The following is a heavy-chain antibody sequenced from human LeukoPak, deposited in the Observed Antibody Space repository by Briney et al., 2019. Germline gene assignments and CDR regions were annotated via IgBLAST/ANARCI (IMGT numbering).Heavy chain of an antibody. CDR3: AKESRIAAAGIINWFDP. J-gene: IGHJ5*02. CDR2: ISSSSSYI. V-gene: IGHV3-21*01. CDR1: GFTFSSYS. Sequence: GGSLRLSCAASGFTFSSYSMNWVRQAPGKGLEWVSSISSSSSYIYYADSVKGRFTISRDNAKNTLFLQMNSLRAEDTALYYCAKESRIAAAGIINWFDPWGQGTLVTVSS. D-gene: IGHD6-13*01.